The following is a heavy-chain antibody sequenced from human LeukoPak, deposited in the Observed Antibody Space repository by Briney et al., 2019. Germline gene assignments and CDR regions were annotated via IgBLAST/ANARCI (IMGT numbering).Heavy chain of an antibody. CDR2: IIPIFGIA. CDR1: GGTFSSYA. CDR3: ARGTLDSSGYYYVNPFDY. V-gene: IGHV1-69*04. Sequence: SVKVSCKASGGTFSSYAISWVRQAPGQGLEWMGRIIPIFGIANYAQKFQGRVTITADKSTSTAYMELSSLRSEDTAVCYCARGTLDSSGYYYVNPFDYWGQGTLVTVSS. D-gene: IGHD3-22*01. J-gene: IGHJ4*02.